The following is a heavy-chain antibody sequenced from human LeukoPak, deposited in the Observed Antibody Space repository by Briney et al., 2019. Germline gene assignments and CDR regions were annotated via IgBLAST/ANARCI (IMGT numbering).Heavy chain of an antibody. CDR1: GFTFSIYG. CDR2: IQSDGSKQ. CDR3: GRDLSYGSIEC. J-gene: IGHJ4*02. V-gene: IGHV3-33*01. Sequence: GRSLRLSCATSGFTFSIYGMHWVRQAPGKGLEWVSAIQSDGSKQYFADSVKGRFSISRDDSKNTLYLQMNGLRAEDTAVYYCGRDLSYGSIECWRQGTPVTVSS. D-gene: IGHD5-18*01.